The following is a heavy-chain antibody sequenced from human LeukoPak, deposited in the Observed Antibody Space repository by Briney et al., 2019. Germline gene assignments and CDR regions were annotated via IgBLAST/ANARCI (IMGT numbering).Heavy chain of an antibody. CDR3: AKRMIRGVNHDAFDL. CDR1: GFTFGRYA. V-gene: IGHV3-23*01. CDR2: VSGSGGST. Sequence: PGGSLRLSCAASGFTFGRYAMSWVRQAPGKGLEWVSAVSGSGGSTYYADSVKGLFTISRDNSKNTLYLQMNSLRAEDTAVYYCAKRMIRGVNHDAFDLWGQGTMVTVSS. J-gene: IGHJ3*01. D-gene: IGHD3-10*01.